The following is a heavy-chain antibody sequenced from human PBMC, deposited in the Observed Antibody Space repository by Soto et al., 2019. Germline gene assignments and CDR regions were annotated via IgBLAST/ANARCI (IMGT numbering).Heavy chain of an antibody. D-gene: IGHD3-9*01. CDR3: KRDYFNKYSDKNGMDV. CDR2: IYYSGKT. CDR1: GGSISSYY. V-gene: IGHV4-59*01. Sequence: PSETLSLTCTVSGGSISSYYWSWIRQPPGKGLEWIGDIYYSGKTNYNPSLKSRVTMSVDTSENQFSLKLRSVTAAETAVYFCKRDYFNKYSDKNGMDVWGQGTTVTVSS. J-gene: IGHJ6*02.